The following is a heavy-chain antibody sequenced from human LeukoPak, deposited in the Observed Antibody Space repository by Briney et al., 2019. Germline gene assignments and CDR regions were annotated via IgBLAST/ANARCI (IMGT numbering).Heavy chain of an antibody. CDR2: IRSAVETT. J-gene: IGHJ4*02. V-gene: IGHV3-74*01. Sequence: GGSLRLSCAASGFTMSHYGVSWARQAPGKGLEWISGIRSAVETTHYADSVKGRFSISRDNAKNTLYLQMNSLRVEDTAVYYCARGRPHGNDYWGQGTLVTVSS. CDR3: ARGRPHGNDY. D-gene: IGHD4-23*01. CDR1: GFTMSHYG.